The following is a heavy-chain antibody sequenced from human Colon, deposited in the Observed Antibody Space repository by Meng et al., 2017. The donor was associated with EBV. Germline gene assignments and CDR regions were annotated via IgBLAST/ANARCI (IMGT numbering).Heavy chain of an antibody. J-gene: IGHJ5*02. CDR2: IFHSGST. CDR1: GGSISSNNW. V-gene: IGHV4-4*02. D-gene: IGHD3-10*01. CDR3: ASSDYYGSGSYYP. Sequence: QGQLQESGPGLVKPSGTLSLTCAVSGGSISSNNWWSWVRQPPGQGLEWIGEIFHSGSTKHNPSLKSRVTMSMDKSKNQFSLRLSSVTAADTAVYYCASSDYYGSGSYYPWGQGTLVTVSS.